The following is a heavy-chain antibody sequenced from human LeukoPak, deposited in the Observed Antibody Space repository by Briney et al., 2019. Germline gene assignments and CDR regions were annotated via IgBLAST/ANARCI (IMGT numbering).Heavy chain of an antibody. CDR1: ADSISTTDYY. J-gene: IGHJ6*03. Sequence: SETLSLTCTVSADSISTTDYYCGWIHQSPRTRLELIGRISYSGNTYYNPSLKSRVTISVDTSKNHFSLRLGSVTAADPAVHFCSRLTHSYYSVTSGDYPYYYMDVWGEGTTVTVS. CDR3: SRLTHSYYSVTSGDYPYYYMDV. V-gene: IGHV4-39*02. CDR2: ISYSGNT. D-gene: IGHD3-22*01.